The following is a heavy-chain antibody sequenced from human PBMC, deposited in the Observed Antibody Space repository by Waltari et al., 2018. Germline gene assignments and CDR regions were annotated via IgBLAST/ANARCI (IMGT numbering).Heavy chain of an antibody. CDR3: ARGRGGYCSGGSCYFDY. V-gene: IGHV4-34*01. D-gene: IGHD2-15*01. J-gene: IGHJ4*02. CDR2: INHSGST. Sequence: QVQLQQWGAGLLTPSETLSLTCAVYGGSFSGYYWSWIRQPPRKGLEWIGEINHSGSTNYNPSLKSRVTISVDTSKNQFSLKLSSVTAADTAVYYCARGRGGYCSGGSCYFDYWGQGTLVTVSS. CDR1: GGSFSGYY.